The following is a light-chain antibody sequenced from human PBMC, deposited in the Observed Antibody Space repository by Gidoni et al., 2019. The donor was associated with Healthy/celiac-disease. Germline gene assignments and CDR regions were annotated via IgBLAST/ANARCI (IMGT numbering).Light chain of an antibody. CDR2: VVS. V-gene: IGLV2-14*01. Sequence: QSALTPPASVSGSPGQSHTISCTGTSRDVGGYNYVSWYQQHPGKAPKLMIYVVSNRPSGVSTRFSGSKSGNTASRTISGLQAEDEADYYCSSYTSSSTRVFGGGTKLTVL. CDR1: SRDVGGYNY. J-gene: IGLJ2*01. CDR3: SSYTSSSTRV.